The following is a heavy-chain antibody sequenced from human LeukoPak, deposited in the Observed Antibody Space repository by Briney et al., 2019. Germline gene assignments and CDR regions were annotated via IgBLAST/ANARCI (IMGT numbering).Heavy chain of an antibody. D-gene: IGHD2-2*02. CDR1: GYTFTSYG. CDR3: ARACCSSTSCYTPWFDP. J-gene: IGHJ5*02. V-gene: IGHV1-18*01. CDR2: ISAYNGNT. Sequence: ASVKVSCKASGYTFTSYGTSWVRQAPGQGLEWMGWISAYNGNTNYAQKLQGRVTMTTDTSTSTAYMELRSLRSDDTAVYYCARACCSSTSCYTPWFDPWGQGTLVTVSS.